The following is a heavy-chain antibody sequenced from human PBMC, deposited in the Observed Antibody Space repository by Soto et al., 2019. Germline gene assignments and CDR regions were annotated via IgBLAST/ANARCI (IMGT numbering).Heavy chain of an antibody. Sequence: SGGSLRLSCAASGFTFSSYGMHWVRQAPGKGLEWVAVIWYDGSNKYYADSVKGRFTISRDNSKNTLYLQMNSLRAEDTAVYYCARGVGVTTVTTGGDYWGQGTLVTVSS. V-gene: IGHV3-33*01. CDR2: IWYDGSNK. J-gene: IGHJ4*02. CDR3: ARGVGVTTVTTGGDY. CDR1: GFTFSSYG. D-gene: IGHD4-17*01.